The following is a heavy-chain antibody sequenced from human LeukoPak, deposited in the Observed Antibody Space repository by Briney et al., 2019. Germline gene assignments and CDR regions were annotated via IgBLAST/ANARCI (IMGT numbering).Heavy chain of an antibody. V-gene: IGHV4-59*01. Sequence: GSLRLSCAASGFTFSSYAMSWLRQPPGKGLEYIGYTHYSGSTNYNPSLKSRVTISLDTSGNQFSLKLSSVTAADTAVYYCASGYCGGACQLGGVDMWGQGTMVTVSS. CDR2: THYSGST. J-gene: IGHJ3*02. CDR3: ASGYCGGACQLGGVDM. CDR1: GFTFSSYA. D-gene: IGHD2-21*02.